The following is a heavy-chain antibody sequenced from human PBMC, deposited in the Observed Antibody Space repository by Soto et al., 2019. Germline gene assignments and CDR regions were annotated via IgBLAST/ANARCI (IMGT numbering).Heavy chain of an antibody. Sequence: QVQLVQSGAEVKKPGSSVKVSCKASGGTFSSYAISWVRQAPGQGLEWMGGIIPIFRTADYAQKFQGRVTITAAESTSAAYMELSSLRSEDTAVYYLASVETQRYYYGMDVWGQGTTVTVSS. CDR2: IIPIFRTA. CDR3: ASVETQRYYYGMDV. CDR1: GGTFSSYA. D-gene: IGHD2-15*01. V-gene: IGHV1-69*12. J-gene: IGHJ6*02.